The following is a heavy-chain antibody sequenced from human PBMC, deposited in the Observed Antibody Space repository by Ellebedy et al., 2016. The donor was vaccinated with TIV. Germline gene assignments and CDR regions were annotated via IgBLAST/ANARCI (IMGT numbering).Heavy chain of an antibody. CDR1: GFAFGTYW. D-gene: IGHD6-19*01. CDR2: IHKDGSVE. Sequence: PGGSLRLSCAASGFAFGTYWMTWVRQAPGKGLEWVANIHKDGSVEEYVDAVKGRFTISRDNAENSLYLHMNSLRVEDTAMYYCVRNGGWYRLDYWGQGARVTVTS. CDR3: VRNGGWYRLDY. J-gene: IGHJ4*02. V-gene: IGHV3-7*03.